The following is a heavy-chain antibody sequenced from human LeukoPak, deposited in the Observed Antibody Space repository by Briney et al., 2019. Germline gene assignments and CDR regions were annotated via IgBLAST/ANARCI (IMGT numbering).Heavy chain of an antibody. CDR3: ARHAFDEYSSSWPNWFDP. CDR1: GGSISSYY. J-gene: IGHJ5*02. D-gene: IGHD6-13*01. CDR2: IYYSGST. Sequence: SETLSLTCTVSGGSISSYYWSWIRQPPGKGLEWIGYIYYSGSTNHNPSLKSRVTISVDTSKNQFSLKLSSATAADTAVYYCARHAFDEYSSSWPNWFDPWGQGTLVTVSS. V-gene: IGHV4-59*08.